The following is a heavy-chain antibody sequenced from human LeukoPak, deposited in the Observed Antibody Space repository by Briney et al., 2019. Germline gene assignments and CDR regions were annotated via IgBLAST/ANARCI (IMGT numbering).Heavy chain of an antibody. D-gene: IGHD3-10*01. Sequence: GGSLRLSCAASGFTVSSNYMSWVRQAPGKGLEWVSAISGSGGSTYYAESVKGRFTISRDNSKNTLYLQMNSLRAEDTAVYYCAKDYLDGSGSYYSIGFDYWGQGSLVTVSS. V-gene: IGHV3-23*01. J-gene: IGHJ4*02. CDR1: GFTVSSNY. CDR3: AKDYLDGSGSYYSIGFDY. CDR2: ISGSGGST.